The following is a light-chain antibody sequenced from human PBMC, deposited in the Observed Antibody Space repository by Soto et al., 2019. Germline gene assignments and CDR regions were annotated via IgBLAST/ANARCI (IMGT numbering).Light chain of an antibody. V-gene: IGKV1-39*01. CDR2: MTS. Sequence: IQMTQSPSSLYASVGDRVTITCRASQSISSYLNWYQQMPGKPPKVLIYMTSTLQSGVPSRFSGSGSATDFTLTIDSVRPEDFATYYCQQSYSVPYTFGQGTKLPIK. CDR1: QSISSY. J-gene: IGKJ2*01. CDR3: QQSYSVPYT.